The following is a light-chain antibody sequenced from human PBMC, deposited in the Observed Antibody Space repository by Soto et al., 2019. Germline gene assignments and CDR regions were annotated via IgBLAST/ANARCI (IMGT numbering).Light chain of an antibody. CDR2: VNS. V-gene: IGLV1-40*01. J-gene: IGLJ1*01. Sequence: QPVLTQPPSVSGAPGQRVTISCTGSSSNIGAGYDVHWYQHLPGTAPKLLIYVNSNRPSGVPDRFSGSKSGTSASLAITGLQAEDEADYYCQSYDSSLSGYVFGTGTKLTVL. CDR1: SSNIGAGYD. CDR3: QSYDSSLSGYV.